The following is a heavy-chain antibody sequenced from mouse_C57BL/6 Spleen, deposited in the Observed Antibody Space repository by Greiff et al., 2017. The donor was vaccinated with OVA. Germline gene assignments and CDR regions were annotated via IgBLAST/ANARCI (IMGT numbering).Heavy chain of an antibody. CDR1: GFTFSDYG. CDR3: ARDNLIAY. V-gene: IGHV5-17*01. D-gene: IGHD1-3*01. Sequence: EVMLVESGGGLVTPGGSLKLSCAASGFTFSDYGMHWVRPAPEKGLEWVAYISSGSSTNYYADTVKGRFTIARDNAKNTLSLQMPSLRSEDTALYYCARDNLIAYWGQGTLVTVSA. J-gene: IGHJ3*01. CDR2: ISSGSSTN.